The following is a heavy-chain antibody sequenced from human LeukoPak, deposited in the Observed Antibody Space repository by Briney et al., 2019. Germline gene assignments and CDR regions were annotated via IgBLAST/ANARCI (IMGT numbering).Heavy chain of an antibody. CDR1: GYTFTGYY. Sequence: GASVKVSCKASGYTFTGYYMHWVRQAPGQGLEWMGWINPNSGGTNYAQKVQGRVPMTRDTSISTAYMELSRLRSNDTAVYYCASIRCSSTSCYSPWGQGTLVTVSS. J-gene: IGHJ5*02. D-gene: IGHD2-2*01. CDR2: INPNSGGT. V-gene: IGHV1-2*02. CDR3: ASIRCSSTSCYSP.